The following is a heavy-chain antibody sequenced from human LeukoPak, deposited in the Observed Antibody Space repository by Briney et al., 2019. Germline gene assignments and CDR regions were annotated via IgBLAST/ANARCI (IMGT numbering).Heavy chain of an antibody. CDR3: ARAPIAAADIVIGSSGDDY. Sequence: PSETLSLTCTVSGGSISSGDYYWSWIRQPPGKGLEWIGEINHSGSTNYNPSLKSRVTISVDTSKNQFSLKLSSVTAADTAVYYCARAPIAAADIVIGSSGDDYWGQGTLVTVSS. D-gene: IGHD6-13*01. J-gene: IGHJ4*02. CDR2: INHSGST. CDR1: GGSISSGDYY. V-gene: IGHV4-39*07.